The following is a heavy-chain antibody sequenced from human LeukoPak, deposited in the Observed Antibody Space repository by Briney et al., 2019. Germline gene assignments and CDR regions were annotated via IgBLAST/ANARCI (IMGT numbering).Heavy chain of an antibody. CDR3: ATGAFSAFDI. Sequence: TGGSLRLSCAASGFTFSSYWMHWVRQAPGKGLLWVSHIHSDGSSTSYADSVKGRFTISRDNAKNTVYLQMNSLRAEDTAVYYCATGAFSAFDIWGQGTMVTVSS. CDR1: GFTFSSYW. D-gene: IGHD1-14*01. V-gene: IGHV3-74*01. CDR2: IHSDGSST. J-gene: IGHJ3*02.